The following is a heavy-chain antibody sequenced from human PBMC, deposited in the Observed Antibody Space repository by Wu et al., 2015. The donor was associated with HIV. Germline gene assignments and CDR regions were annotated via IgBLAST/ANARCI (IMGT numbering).Heavy chain of an antibody. CDR1: GYTFNRYG. CDR3: TRRQQLLDQ. V-gene: IGHV1-69*13. Sequence: QVQLVQSGAEVKKPGASVKVSCKASGYTFNRYGISWVRQAPGQGLEWMGWITPMFGTPDYARKFRGRVKITADESSTTSHIEVFSLGREDTATYFCTRRQQLLDQWGQGTLISVSS. D-gene: IGHD5-24*01. J-gene: IGHJ4*02. CDR2: ITPMFGTP.